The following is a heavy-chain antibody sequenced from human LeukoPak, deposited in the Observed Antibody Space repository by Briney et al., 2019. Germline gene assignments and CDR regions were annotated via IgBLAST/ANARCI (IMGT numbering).Heavy chain of an antibody. V-gene: IGHV4-61*01. Sequence: SETLSLTCIVSGGAISSGSYYWGWIRQPPGKGLEWIGYIYYSGSTNYNPSLKSRVTISVDTSKNQFSLKLSSVTAADTAVYYCARTTEGYCRGRSCYSYYYYMDVWGKGTTVTVSS. J-gene: IGHJ6*03. CDR1: GGAISSGSYY. D-gene: IGHD2-15*01. CDR3: ARTTEGYCRGRSCYSYYYYMDV. CDR2: IYYSGST.